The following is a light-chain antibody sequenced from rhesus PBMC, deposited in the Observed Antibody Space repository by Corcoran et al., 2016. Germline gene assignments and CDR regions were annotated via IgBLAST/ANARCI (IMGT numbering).Light chain of an antibody. J-gene: IGKJ3*01. CDR1: QDLSSW. Sequence: DIQMTQSPSSLSASVGDTVTITCQASQDLSSWLACNPQQPGKVPKLLIYKATTLQTGVPERFSGSGAGTDFSLTISSLQPEDFATYYCLHYSNTPFTFGPGTKLDI. CDR2: KAT. V-gene: IGKV1-22*01. CDR3: LHYSNTPFT.